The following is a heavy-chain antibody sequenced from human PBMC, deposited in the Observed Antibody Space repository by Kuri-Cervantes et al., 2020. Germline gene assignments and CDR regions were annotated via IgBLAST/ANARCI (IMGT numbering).Heavy chain of an antibody. D-gene: IGHD5-18*01. Sequence: ASVTLSCKASGYTFTSSDINWARQATGQGLEWMGWMNPNSGNTGYAQKFQGSVTMTRNNSLSTAYMELGILRSENTAVYYGAKYDAHTAMVTGYYYGMDVWGQGTTVTVSS. CDR2: MNPNSGNT. CDR3: AKYDAHTAMVTGYYYGMDV. CDR1: GYTFTSSD. V-gene: IGHV1-8*01. J-gene: IGHJ6*02.